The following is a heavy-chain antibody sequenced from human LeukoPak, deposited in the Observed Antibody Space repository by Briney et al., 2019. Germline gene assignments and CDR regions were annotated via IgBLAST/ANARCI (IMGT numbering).Heavy chain of an antibody. V-gene: IGHV4-59*01. Sequence: PSETLSLTCAVYGGSFSSYYWSWIRQPPGKGLEWIGYIYYSGSTNYNPSLKSRVTISVDASKNQFSLKLSSVTAADTAVYYCARVAAAGTEFDYWGQGTLVTVSS. CDR2: IYYSGST. D-gene: IGHD6-13*01. J-gene: IGHJ4*02. CDR3: ARVAAAGTEFDY. CDR1: GGSFSSYY.